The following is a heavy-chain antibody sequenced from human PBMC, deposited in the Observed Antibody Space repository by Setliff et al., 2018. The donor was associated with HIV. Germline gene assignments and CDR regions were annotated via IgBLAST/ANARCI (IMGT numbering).Heavy chain of an antibody. D-gene: IGHD2-2*01. CDR2: IYGSGIT. V-gene: IGHV4-4*07. J-gene: IGHJ3*02. CDR1: GGPITNHY. CDR3: AGESSEVPAFLFDI. Sequence: PSETLSLTCTVSGGPITNHYWSWIRQPAGKGLEWIGRIYGSGITSYNPSLQRPVTMSVDTSKNQFSLRLNFVTAADTAVYFCAGESSEVPAFLFDIWGQGNMVTVSS.